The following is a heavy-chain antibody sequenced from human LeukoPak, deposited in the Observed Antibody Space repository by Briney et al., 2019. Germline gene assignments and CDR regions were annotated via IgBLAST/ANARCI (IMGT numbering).Heavy chain of an antibody. CDR3: ARVGDYCTSTSCHGGDY. CDR2: IYYSGST. D-gene: IGHD2-2*01. V-gene: IGHV4-59*01. J-gene: IGHJ4*02. Sequence: SETLSLTCTVSGGSISSYYWSWIRQPPGKGLEWIGYIYYSGSTNCNPSLKSRVTISVDTSKNQFSLKLSSVTAADTAVYYCARVGDYCTSTSCHGGDYWGQGTLVTVSS. CDR1: GGSISSYY.